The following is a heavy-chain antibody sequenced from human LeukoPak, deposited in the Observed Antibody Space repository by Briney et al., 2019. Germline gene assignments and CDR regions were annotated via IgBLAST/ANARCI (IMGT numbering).Heavy chain of an antibody. D-gene: IGHD6-13*01. CDR3: ATGYSSSWYIDY. CDR2: FDPEDGET. CDR1: GYTFTTYY. V-gene: IGHV1-24*01. Sequence: ASVKVSCKASGYTFTTYYMNWVRQAPGQGLEWMGGFDPEDGETIYAQKFQGRVTMTEDTSTDTAYMELSSLRSEDTAVYYCATGYSSSWYIDYWGQGTPVTVSS. J-gene: IGHJ4*02.